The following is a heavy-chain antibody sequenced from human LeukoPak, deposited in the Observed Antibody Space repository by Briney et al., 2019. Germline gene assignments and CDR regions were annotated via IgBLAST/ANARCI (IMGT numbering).Heavy chain of an antibody. CDR3: AKFRRGTAVAGDYFDY. CDR1: GFTFSSYA. CDR2: ISGSGGST. V-gene: IGHV3-23*01. Sequence: GGSLRLSCAASGFTFSSYAMSWVRQAPGKGLEWVSAISGSGGSTYYADSVKGRFIISRDNSKNTLYLQMNSLRAEDTAVYYCAKFRRGTAVAGDYFDYWGQGTLVTVSS. J-gene: IGHJ4*02. D-gene: IGHD6-19*01.